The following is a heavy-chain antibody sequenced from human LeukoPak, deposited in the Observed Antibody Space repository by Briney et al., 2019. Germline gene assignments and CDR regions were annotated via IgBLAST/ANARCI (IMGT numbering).Heavy chain of an antibody. Sequence: SETLSLTCTVSGGSISSYYWSWIRQLPGKGLEWIGYIYYSGSTNYNPSLKSRVTISVDTSKNQFSLKLSSVTAADTAVYYCARTTDWYYQFDYWGQGTLVTVSS. CDR1: GGSISSYY. J-gene: IGHJ4*02. V-gene: IGHV4-59*01. CDR3: ARTTDWYYQFDY. D-gene: IGHD2-21*02. CDR2: IYYSGST.